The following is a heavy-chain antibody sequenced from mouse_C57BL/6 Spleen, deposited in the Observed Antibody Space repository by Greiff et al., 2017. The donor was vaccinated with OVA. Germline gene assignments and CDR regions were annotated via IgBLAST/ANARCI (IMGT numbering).Heavy chain of an antibody. V-gene: IGHV5-17*01. Sequence: EVKLMESGGGLVKPGGSLKLSCAASGFTFSDYGMHWVRQAPEKGLEWVAYISSGSSTIYYADTVKGRFTISRDNAKNTLFLQMTSLRSEDTAMYYCARDIYYDAMDYWGQGASVTVSS. CDR3: ARDIYYDAMDY. D-gene: IGHD2-1*01. CDR2: ISSGSSTI. CDR1: GFTFSDYG. J-gene: IGHJ4*01.